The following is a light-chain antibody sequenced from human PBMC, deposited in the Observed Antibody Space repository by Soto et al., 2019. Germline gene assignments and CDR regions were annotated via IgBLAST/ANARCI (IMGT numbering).Light chain of an antibody. J-gene: IGKJ5*01. Sequence: VLTQSPATLSLSPGDSATLSCTASQSVSSYLAWYQQKPGQARRILIYGESSRATGIPDRFSGSGSGTDFNLTISSLEPEDFAVYYCQKYNNWPITCGQGTRLEIK. CDR3: QKYNNWPIT. CDR2: GES. V-gene: IGKV3-11*01. CDR1: QSVSSY.